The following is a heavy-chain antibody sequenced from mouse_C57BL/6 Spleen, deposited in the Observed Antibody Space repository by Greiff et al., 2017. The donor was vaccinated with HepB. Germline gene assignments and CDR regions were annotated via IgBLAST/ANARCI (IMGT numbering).Heavy chain of an antibody. Sequence: VKLMESGPELVKPGASVKISCKASGYAFSSSWMNWVKQRPGKGLEWIGRIYPGDGDTNYNGKFKGKATLTADKSSSTAYMQLSSLTSEDSAVYFCARDYGSPSFAYWGQGTLVTVSA. CDR3: ARDYGSPSFAY. CDR1: GYAFSSSW. V-gene: IGHV1-82*01. D-gene: IGHD1-1*01. J-gene: IGHJ3*01. CDR2: IYPGDGDT.